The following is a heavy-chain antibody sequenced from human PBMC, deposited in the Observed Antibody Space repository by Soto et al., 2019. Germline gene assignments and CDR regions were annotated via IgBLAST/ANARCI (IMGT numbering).Heavy chain of an antibody. CDR2: IYPDDSNT. CDR3: ARLGQGGYVQGMDV. D-gene: IGHD5-12*01. V-gene: IGHV5-51*01. J-gene: IGHJ6*02. Sequence: PGESLKISCKGSGYDFFGYWIAWVCRRPGKGLEWMGIIYPDDSNTRYSPSFQGQVTISADKSINTAYLQWSSLKASDTAMYYCARLGQGGYVQGMDVWGQGTTVTVSS. CDR1: GYDFFGYW.